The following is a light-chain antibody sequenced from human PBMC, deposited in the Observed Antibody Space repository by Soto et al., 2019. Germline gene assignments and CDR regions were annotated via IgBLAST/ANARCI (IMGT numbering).Light chain of an antibody. J-gene: IGLJ1*01. V-gene: IGLV2-23*02. CDR1: SGDVGSYNL. Sequence: QCVLTQPASVSGSAGQSTTISCTGTSGDVGSYNLVSWYQQHPGKAPKLMIYEVSKRPSGVSNRFSGSKSGNTASLTISGLQAEDEADYYCCSYAGSSTYVFGTGTKVTVL. CDR2: EVS. CDR3: CSYAGSSTYV.